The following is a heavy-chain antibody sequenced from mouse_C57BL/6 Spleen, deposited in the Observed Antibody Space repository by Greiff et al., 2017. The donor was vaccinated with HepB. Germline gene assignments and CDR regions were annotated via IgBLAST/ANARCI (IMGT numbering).Heavy chain of an antibody. Sequence: VQLQQPGAELVMPGASVKLSCKASGYTFTSYWMHWVKQRPGQGLEWIGEIDPSDSYTNYNQKFKGKSTLTVDKSSSPAYMQLSSLTSEDSAVYYCARHYCSGSWFAYWGQGTLVTVSA. J-gene: IGHJ3*01. CDR3: ARHYCSGSWFAY. V-gene: IGHV1-69*01. D-gene: IGHD1-1*01. CDR1: GYTFTSYW. CDR2: IDPSDSYT.